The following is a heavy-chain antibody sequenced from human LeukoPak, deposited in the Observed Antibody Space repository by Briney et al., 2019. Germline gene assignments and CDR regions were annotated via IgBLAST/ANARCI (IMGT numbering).Heavy chain of an antibody. CDR3: ARDRVVRGIFPPDAFDI. D-gene: IGHD3-10*01. J-gene: IGHJ3*02. Sequence: ASVKVSCKASGYTFTSYAMNWVRQAPGQGLEWMGWINTNTGNPTCAQGFTGRFVFSLDTSVSTAYLQISSLKAEDTAVYYCARDRVVRGIFPPDAFDIWGQGTMVTVSS. CDR2: INTNTGNP. CDR1: GYTFTSYA. V-gene: IGHV7-4-1*02.